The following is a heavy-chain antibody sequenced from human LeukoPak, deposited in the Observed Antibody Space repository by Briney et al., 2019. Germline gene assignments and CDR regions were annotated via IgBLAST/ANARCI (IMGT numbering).Heavy chain of an antibody. V-gene: IGHV3-21*01. J-gene: IGHJ4*02. CDR3: ARRSPNYYFDY. Sequence: GGPLRLSCAASGFTFSNYNMNWVRQAPGKGLEWVSSISSSNNYIYYADSVKGRFTISRDNAKNSLYLQMNSLRAEDTAVYYCARRSPNYYFDYWGQGTPVTVSS. CDR2: ISSSNNYI. CDR1: GFTFSNYN.